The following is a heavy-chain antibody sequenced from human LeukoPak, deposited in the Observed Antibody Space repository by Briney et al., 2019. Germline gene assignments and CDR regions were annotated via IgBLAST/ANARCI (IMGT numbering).Heavy chain of an antibody. J-gene: IGHJ4*02. CDR3: ARDYCTTTRCYPNYFDY. V-gene: IGHV4-61*01. CDR1: GGSISSGSYW. Sequence: SETLSLTCTVSGGSISSGSYWWSWIRQHPERGLEWIGYHYYSGSANYNPSLKSRVTISVDTSKNQFSLKLSSVTAADTAVYYCARDYCTTTRCYPNYFDYWGQGTLVTVSS. CDR2: HYYSGSA. D-gene: IGHD2-2*01.